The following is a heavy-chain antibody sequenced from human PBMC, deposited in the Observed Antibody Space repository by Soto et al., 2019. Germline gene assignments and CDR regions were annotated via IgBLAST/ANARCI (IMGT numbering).Heavy chain of an antibody. Sequence: GGSLRLSCAASGFSFSISPMHWVRQAPGKGPEWVALISYDGTNKFYADSVKGRFTISRDNSKSTLYLQVDGLRPEDAAVYYCARDPKTSGGQHWAFNYFDSWGQGTLVTVSS. D-gene: IGHD7-27*01. CDR2: ISYDGTNK. J-gene: IGHJ4*02. V-gene: IGHV3-30-3*01. CDR3: ARDPKTSGGQHWAFNYFDS. CDR1: GFSFSISP.